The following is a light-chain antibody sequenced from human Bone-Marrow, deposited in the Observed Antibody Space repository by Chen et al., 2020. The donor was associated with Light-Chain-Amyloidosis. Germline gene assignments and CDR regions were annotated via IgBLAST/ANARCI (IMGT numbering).Light chain of an antibody. Sequence: DIQMTPSASSLSASVGDRATITCRASPSISTYLNWYQHKPGVAPRLLIDAASKLQSGVPSRFRGSGSGTDFTLTISSLEPDDSATYYCQQSYNTPHSFGQGTNLEIK. CDR3: QQSYNTPHS. CDR2: AAS. CDR1: PSISTY. V-gene: IGKV1-39*01. J-gene: IGKJ2*01.